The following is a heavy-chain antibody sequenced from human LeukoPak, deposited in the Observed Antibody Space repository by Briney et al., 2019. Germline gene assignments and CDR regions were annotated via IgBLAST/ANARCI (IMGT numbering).Heavy chain of an antibody. CDR2: INPNSGGT. CDR3: ARRAVGNSYYYSMDV. D-gene: IGHD6-19*01. V-gene: IGHV1-2*02. J-gene: IGHJ6*03. Sequence: ASVKVSCKTSGYTFTGYYMHWVRQAPGQGLEWMGWINPNSGGTNYAQKFQGRVTITRNTSISTAFMELSSLRSEDTAVYYCARRAVGNSYYYSMDVWGKGTTVTVSS. CDR1: GYTFTGYY.